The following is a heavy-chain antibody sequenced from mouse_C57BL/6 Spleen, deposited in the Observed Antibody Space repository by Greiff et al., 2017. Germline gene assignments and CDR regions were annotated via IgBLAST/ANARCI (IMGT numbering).Heavy chain of an antibody. D-gene: IGHD1-1*01. Sequence: VQLQQSGPELVKPGASVKISCKASGYAFSSSWLNWVKPRPGKGLEWIGRIYPGDGDTNYNGKFKGKATLTADKSSSTAYMQLSSLTSEDSAVYFCASEIYYYGSSYDYAMDYWGQGTSVTVSS. CDR1: GYAFSSSW. V-gene: IGHV1-82*01. J-gene: IGHJ4*01. CDR3: ASEIYYYGSSYDYAMDY. CDR2: IYPGDGDT.